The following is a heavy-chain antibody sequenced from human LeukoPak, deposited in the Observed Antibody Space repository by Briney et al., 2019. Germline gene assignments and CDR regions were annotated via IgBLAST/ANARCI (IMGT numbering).Heavy chain of an antibody. D-gene: IGHD6-6*01. CDR2: IRWNSGSI. Sequence: GGSLRLSCAASGFTFDDYAMHWVRQGPGKGLEWVSGIRWNSGSIGYADSVKGRFTISRDNAKNSLYLQMNSLRAEDTALYYCAKEDSSSGFDYWGQGTLVTVSS. CDR3: AKEDSSSGFDY. CDR1: GFTFDDYA. J-gene: IGHJ4*02. V-gene: IGHV3-9*01.